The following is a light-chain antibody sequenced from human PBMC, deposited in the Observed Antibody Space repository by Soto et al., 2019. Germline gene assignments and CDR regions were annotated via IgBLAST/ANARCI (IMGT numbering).Light chain of an antibody. CDR3: GTWDNSLSADV. V-gene: IGLV1-51*02. Sequence: QSVLTQPPSVFAAPGQRVTISCSGTSSNIGNNLVSWYQQLPETAPKLLICENDKRLSVIPDRFSGSKSGTSATLVITGLQTGDEDDYYCGTWDNSLSADVFGTGTKLTVL. CDR1: SSNIGNNL. J-gene: IGLJ1*01. CDR2: END.